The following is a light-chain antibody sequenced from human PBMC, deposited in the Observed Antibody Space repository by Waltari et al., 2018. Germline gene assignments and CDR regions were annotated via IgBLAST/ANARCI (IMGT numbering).Light chain of an antibody. CDR3: QSYDTSLMSVV. CDR1: GSNIGAGSD. V-gene: IGLV1-40*01. CDR2: GST. Sequence: QSVLTQPPSVSAAPGQRVTLSCTGRGSNIGAGSDVPGYQPLPRAAPKLLIYGSTSRPLGVPDRFFGSTSGTSASPAITGLQAEDEADYYCQSYDTSLMSVVFGGGTKLTVL. J-gene: IGLJ3*02.